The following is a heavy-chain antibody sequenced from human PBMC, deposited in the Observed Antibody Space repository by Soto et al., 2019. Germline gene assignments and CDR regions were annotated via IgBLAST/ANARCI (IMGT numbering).Heavy chain of an antibody. D-gene: IGHD1-26*01. CDR1: GNTNTIYF. Sequence: QVQLVQSGAEVKRPGASVRVSCKASGNTNTIYFIHWLRQAPGQGLEWMGWINSVSGGTNFAHKFQGRATMTRDTSTTTAFMELSGLTSADTAVYYCARGGSYYALWGQGTLVSVSS. CDR3: ARGGSYYAL. J-gene: IGHJ4*01. CDR2: INSVSGGT. V-gene: IGHV1-2*02.